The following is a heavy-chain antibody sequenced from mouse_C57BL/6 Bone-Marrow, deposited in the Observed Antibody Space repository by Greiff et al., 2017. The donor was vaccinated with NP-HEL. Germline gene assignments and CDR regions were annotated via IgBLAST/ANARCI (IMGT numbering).Heavy chain of an antibody. Sequence: EVKLMESGGGLVKPGGSLKLSCAASGFTFSSYAMSWVRQTPEKRLEWVATISDGGSYTYYPDNVKGRFTISRDNAKNNLYLHMSHLKSEDTAMYYCARDHYYDHALAYWGQGTLVTVSA. CDR3: ARDHYYDHALAY. D-gene: IGHD2-4*01. V-gene: IGHV5-4*01. CDR1: GFTFSSYA. J-gene: IGHJ3*01. CDR2: ISDGGSYT.